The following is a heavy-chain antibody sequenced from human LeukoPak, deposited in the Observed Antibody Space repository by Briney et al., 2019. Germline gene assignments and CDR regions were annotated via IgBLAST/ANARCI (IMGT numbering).Heavy chain of an antibody. J-gene: IGHJ6*03. Sequence: GGSLRLSCVISGFTFSMYGMHWVRQAPGKGLEWVSSINWNGISTGYADSVKGRFTISRDNAKNSLYLQMNSLRAEDTAFYYCARAPLTRYWYESSFDHDTFYYYMDVWGKGTTVTVSS. D-gene: IGHD3-22*01. CDR3: ARAPLTRYWYESSFDHDTFYYYMDV. CDR2: INWNGIST. CDR1: GFTFSMYG. V-gene: IGHV3-20*04.